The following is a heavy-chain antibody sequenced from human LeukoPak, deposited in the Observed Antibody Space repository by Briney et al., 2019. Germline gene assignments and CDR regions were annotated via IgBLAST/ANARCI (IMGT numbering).Heavy chain of an antibody. CDR2: ITASSIYI. J-gene: IGHJ4*02. V-gene: IGHV3-21*01. D-gene: IGHD3-9*01. CDR3: ARVLRDYYLDY. CDR1: GFAFSGYN. Sequence: GGSLRLSCAASGFAFSGYNMNGVGQAPGKGLEGVSSITASSIYIYYADSVRGRFTISRDNAENSLYLQMNSLSAEDTAVYYCARVLRDYYLDYWGQGALVTVSS.